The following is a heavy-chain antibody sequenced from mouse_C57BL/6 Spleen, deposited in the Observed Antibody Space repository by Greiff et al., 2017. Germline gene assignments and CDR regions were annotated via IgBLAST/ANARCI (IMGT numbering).Heavy chain of an antibody. CDR3: TGNFNYYGSSYRFAY. CDR1: GFTFSNYW. D-gene: IGHD1-1*01. V-gene: IGHV6-3*01. Sequence: EVKLLESGGGLVQPGGSMKLSCVASGFTFSNYWMNWVRQSPEKGLEWVAQIRLKSDNYATHYAESVKGRFTISRDDSKSSVYLQMNNLRAEYTGIYYCTGNFNYYGSSYRFAYWGQGTLVTVSA. J-gene: IGHJ3*01. CDR2: IRLKSDNYAT.